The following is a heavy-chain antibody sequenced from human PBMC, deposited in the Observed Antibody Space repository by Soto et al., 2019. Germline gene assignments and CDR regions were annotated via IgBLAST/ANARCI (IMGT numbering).Heavy chain of an antibody. D-gene: IGHD3-3*01. CDR2: IYYSGST. V-gene: IGHV4-59*01. CDR1: GGSISNYY. Sequence: QVQLQESGPGLVKPSETLSLTCTVSGGSISNYYWSWIRQTPGKGLEWIGYIYYSGSTNYNPSLKSRVTITVDTSKNQFSLKLSSVTAAYTAVYYCAREAVRDDFWSGYYSPYYYFYMDVWGKGTTVTVSS. J-gene: IGHJ6*03. CDR3: AREAVRDDFWSGYYSPYYYFYMDV.